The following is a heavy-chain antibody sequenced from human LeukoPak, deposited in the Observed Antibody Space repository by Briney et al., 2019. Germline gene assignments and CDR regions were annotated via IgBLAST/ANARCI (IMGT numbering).Heavy chain of an antibody. D-gene: IGHD1-26*01. V-gene: IGHV3-21*01. CDR3: ARDRRVGANAFDI. CDR2: ISSSSSYI. Sequence: PGGSLRLSCAASGFTFSSYSMNWVRQAPGKGLEWVSSISSSSSYIYYADSVKGRFTISRDNAKNSLYLQMNSLRAEDTAVYYCARDRRVGANAFDIWGQGTMVTVSS. J-gene: IGHJ3*02. CDR1: GFTFSSYS.